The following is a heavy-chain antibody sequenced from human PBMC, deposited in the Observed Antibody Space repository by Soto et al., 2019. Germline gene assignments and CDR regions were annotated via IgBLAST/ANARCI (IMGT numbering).Heavy chain of an antibody. D-gene: IGHD3-10*01. CDR1: GFTVSSNY. V-gene: IGHV3-66*01. CDR3: ARSYGSGSYYPYYYGMDV. J-gene: IGHJ6*02. CDR2: IYSGGST. Sequence: PGGSLRLSCAASGFTVSSNYMSWVRQAPGKGLEWVSVIYSGGSTYYADSVKGRFTISRDNSKNTLYLQMNSLRAEDTAVYYCARSYGSGSYYPYYYGMDVWGQGTTVTVSS.